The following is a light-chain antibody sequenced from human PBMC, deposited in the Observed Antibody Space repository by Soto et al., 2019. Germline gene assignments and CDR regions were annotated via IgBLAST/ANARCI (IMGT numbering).Light chain of an antibody. J-gene: IGLJ1*01. CDR2: EVT. CDR3: CSYTTSTTSYV. CDR1: SSDVGGYNY. Sequence: QSVLTQPASVSGSPGQSITISCTGTSSDVGGYNYVSWYKQHPGKAPKLIIYEVTNRPSGVSSRFPGSKSGNTASLSISGLQAEDEADYYCCSYTTSTTSYVFGTGTKVTVL. V-gene: IGLV2-14*01.